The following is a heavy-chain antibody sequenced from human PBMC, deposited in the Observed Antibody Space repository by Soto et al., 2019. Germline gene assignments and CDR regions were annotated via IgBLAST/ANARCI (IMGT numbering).Heavy chain of an antibody. Sequence: ASVKVSCKTSGYTFTNYAINWFRQSPGQGLQWMGWISAYSGDTKYAQRFQDRLTVTTDPSTTTAYMELRSLRSDDTAAYYCARDGRAFSIFGETMDVWGQGTTVTVSS. D-gene: IGHD3-3*01. CDR2: ISAYSGDT. CDR3: ARDGRAFSIFGETMDV. CDR1: GYTFTNYA. V-gene: IGHV1-18*01. J-gene: IGHJ6*02.